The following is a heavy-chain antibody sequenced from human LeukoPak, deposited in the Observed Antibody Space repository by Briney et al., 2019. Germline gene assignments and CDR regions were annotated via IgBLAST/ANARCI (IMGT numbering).Heavy chain of an antibody. CDR3: ARDVRPDY. CDR2: IKQDGTEK. D-gene: IGHD6-6*01. J-gene: IGHJ4*02. CDR1: GFTFSSYW. V-gene: IGHV3-7*04. Sequence: GGSLRLSCAASGFTFSSYWMSWVRQAPAQGLEWVANIKQDGTEKYYMDSVKGRFSISRDNAKNSLYLQMNALRAEDTAVYYCARDVRPDYWGQGTLVTVST.